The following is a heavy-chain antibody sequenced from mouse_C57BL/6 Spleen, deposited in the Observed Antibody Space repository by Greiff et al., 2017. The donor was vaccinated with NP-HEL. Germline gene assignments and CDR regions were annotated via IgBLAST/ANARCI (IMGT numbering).Heavy chain of an antibody. CDR1: GYTFTDYE. CDR2: IDPETGGT. J-gene: IGHJ4*01. CDR3: TRWRDSSGYSAMDY. V-gene: IGHV1-15*01. Sequence: VQRVESGAELVRPGASVTLSCKASGYTFTDYEMHWVKQTPVHGLEWIGAIDPETGGTAYNQKFKGKAILTADKSSSTAYMELRSLTSEDSAVYYCTRWRDSSGYSAMDYWGQGTSVTVSS. D-gene: IGHD3-2*02.